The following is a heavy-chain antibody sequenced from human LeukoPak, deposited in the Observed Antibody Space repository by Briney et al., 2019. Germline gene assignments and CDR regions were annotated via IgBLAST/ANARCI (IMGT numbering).Heavy chain of an antibody. CDR3: ARDTILPDSSGRDLSHAFDI. J-gene: IGHJ3*02. D-gene: IGHD6-19*01. CDR1: GDSVSSNSAA. Sequence: SQTLSLTCAISGDSVSSNSAAWNWIRQSPSRGLEWLGRTYYRSKWYNDYAVSVKSRITINPDTSKNQFSLQLNSVTPEDTAVYYCARDTILPDSSGRDLSHAFDIWGQGTMVTVSS. V-gene: IGHV6-1*01. CDR2: TYYRSKWYN.